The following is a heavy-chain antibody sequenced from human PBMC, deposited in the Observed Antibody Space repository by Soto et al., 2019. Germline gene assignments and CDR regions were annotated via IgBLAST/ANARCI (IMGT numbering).Heavy chain of an antibody. Sequence: GGSLILSCAASGFTFSVYAMSWVRQAPGKGLEWVSVIRGSGGSTYHADSVKGRFTISRDNSKNTLYLQMNSLRAEDTAVYYCAREILGRYFDSWGQGTLVTVSS. V-gene: IGHV3-23*01. D-gene: IGHD7-27*01. CDR1: GFTFSVYA. CDR2: IRGSGGST. CDR3: AREILGRYFDS. J-gene: IGHJ4*02.